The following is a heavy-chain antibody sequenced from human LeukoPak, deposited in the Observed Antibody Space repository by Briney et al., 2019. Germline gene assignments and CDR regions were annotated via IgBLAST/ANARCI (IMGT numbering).Heavy chain of an antibody. CDR2: ISGSGGST. CDR1: GFTFSSYA. J-gene: IGHJ4*02. CDR3: AKGEYSSSLFDY. D-gene: IGHD6-13*01. V-gene: IGHV3-23*01. Sequence: GGSLRLSCAASGFTFSSYAMSWVRQAPGKGLEWVSAISGSGGSTYYADSVNGRFTISRDNSKNTLYLQMISLRAEDTAVYYCAKGEYSSSLFDYWGQGTLVTVSS.